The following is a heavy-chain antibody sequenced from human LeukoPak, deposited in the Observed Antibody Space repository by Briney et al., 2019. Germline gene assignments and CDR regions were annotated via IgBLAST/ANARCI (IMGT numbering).Heavy chain of an antibody. D-gene: IGHD2-15*01. CDR1: GYTFTSYG. CDR2: INPSGGST. CDR3: ARVYCSGGSCNAFDI. Sequence: ASVKVSCKASGYTFTSYGISWVRQAPGQGLEWMGIINPSGGSTSYAQKFQGRVTMTRDMSTSTVYMELSSLRSEDTAVYYCARVYCSGGSCNAFDIWGQGTMVTVPS. V-gene: IGHV1-46*01. J-gene: IGHJ3*02.